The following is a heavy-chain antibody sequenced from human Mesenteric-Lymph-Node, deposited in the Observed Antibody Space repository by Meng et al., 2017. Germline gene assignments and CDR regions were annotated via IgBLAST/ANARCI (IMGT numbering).Heavy chain of an antibody. CDR3: ARCGSWFFDY. CDR2: IYWDDDK. Sequence: SGPTLVKPTQTLTLTCTFSGFSLSSSEVGVGWIRQPPGEALEWLALIYWDDDKRYSPSVKSRVTITKDTSKNQVVLRMTNMDPVDTGTYYCARCGSWFFDYWGQGTLVTVSS. V-gene: IGHV2-5*02. CDR1: GFSLSSSEVG. J-gene: IGHJ4*02. D-gene: IGHD6-13*01.